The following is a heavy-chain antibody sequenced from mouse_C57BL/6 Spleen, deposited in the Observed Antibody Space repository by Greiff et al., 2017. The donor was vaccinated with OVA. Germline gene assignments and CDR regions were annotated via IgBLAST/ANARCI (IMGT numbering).Heavy chain of an antibody. D-gene: IGHD2-2*01. CDR3: ARDGMVTTDYYAMDY. V-gene: IGHV5-4*01. CDR1: GFTFSSYA. CDR2: ISDGGSYT. J-gene: IGHJ4*01. Sequence: DVQLQESGGGLVKPGGSLKLSCAASGFTFSSYAMSWVRQTPEKRLEWVATISDGGSYTYYPDNVKGRFTISRDNAKNNLYLQMSHLKSEDTAMYYCARDGMVTTDYYAMDYWGQGTSVTVSS.